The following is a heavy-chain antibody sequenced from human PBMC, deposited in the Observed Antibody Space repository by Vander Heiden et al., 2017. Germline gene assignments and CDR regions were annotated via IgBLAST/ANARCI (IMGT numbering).Heavy chain of an antibody. D-gene: IGHD2-2*02. CDR2: INSDGSST. CDR3: ARVLSTLGYCSSTSCYTEYGMDV. V-gene: IGHV3-74*01. CDR1: GFTFSSYW. J-gene: IGHJ6*02. Sequence: EVQLVESGGGLVQPGGSLRLSCAASGFTFSSYWMPWVRQAPGKGRVWVSRINSDGSSTSYADSVKGRFTISRDNAKNTLYLQMNSLRAEDTAVYYCARVLSTLGYCSSTSCYTEYGMDVWGQGTTVTVSS.